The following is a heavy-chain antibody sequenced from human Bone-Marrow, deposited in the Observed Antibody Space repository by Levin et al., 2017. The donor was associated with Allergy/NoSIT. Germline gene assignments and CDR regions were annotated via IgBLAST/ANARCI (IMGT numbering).Heavy chain of an antibody. J-gene: IGHJ3*02. CDR1: GFTFSDYY. Sequence: PGGSLRLSCAASGFTFSDYYMSWIRQAPGKGLEWVSYISSSGSTIYYADSVKGRFTISRDNAKNSLYLQMNSLRAEDTAVYYCARAFHITMIVVVIEEAFDSWGQGTMVTVSS. CDR3: ARAFHITMIVVVIEEAFDS. CDR2: ISSSGSTI. D-gene: IGHD3-22*01. V-gene: IGHV3-11*01.